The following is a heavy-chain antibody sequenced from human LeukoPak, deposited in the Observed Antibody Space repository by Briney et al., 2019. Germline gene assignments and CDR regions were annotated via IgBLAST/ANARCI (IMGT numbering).Heavy chain of an antibody. CDR1: LHSTTSNY. J-gene: IGHJ4*02. CDR3: AREILGGFNPGAY. D-gene: IGHD1-14*01. CDR2: IHRSGSP. V-gene: IGHV4-59*12. Sequence: SDPLTLTCTVSLHSTTSNYWIWLRHPPGKALEWIGEIHRSGSPNYNPSRQSRLTISIDRSRNQIAMELSSVTAADTAVYYCAREILGGFNPGAYWGQGTLVTVSP.